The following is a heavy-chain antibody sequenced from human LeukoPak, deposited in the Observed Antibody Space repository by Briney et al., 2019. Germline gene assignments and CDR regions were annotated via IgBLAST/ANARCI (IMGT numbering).Heavy chain of an antibody. Sequence: ASVKVPCKASGYTFTSYGINWVRQAPGQGLEWMVWISAYNGNTNYAQKLQGRVTMTTDTSTSTSYMELRSLRSDDTAVYYCARDDALVATGSFDYWGQGTLVTVSS. CDR2: ISAYNGNT. D-gene: IGHD5-12*01. V-gene: IGHV1-18*01. CDR3: ARDDALVATGSFDY. J-gene: IGHJ4*02. CDR1: GYTFTSYG.